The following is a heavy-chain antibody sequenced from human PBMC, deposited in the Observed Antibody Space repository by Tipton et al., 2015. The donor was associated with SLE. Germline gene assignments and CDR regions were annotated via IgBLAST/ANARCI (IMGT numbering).Heavy chain of an antibody. Sequence: TLSLTCTVSGGSISSYYWSWIRQPPGKGLEWIGSIYYSGSTYYNPSLKSRVTISVDTSKNQFSLKLSSVTAADTAVYYCESGAVGATSAFDIWGQGTMVTVSS. CDR2: IYYSGST. CDR3: ESGAVGATSAFDI. CDR1: GGSISSYY. V-gene: IGHV4-59*12. D-gene: IGHD1-26*01. J-gene: IGHJ3*02.